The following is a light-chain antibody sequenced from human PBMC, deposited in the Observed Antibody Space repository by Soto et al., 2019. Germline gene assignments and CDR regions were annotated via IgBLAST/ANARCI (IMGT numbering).Light chain of an antibody. CDR3: QQLNSYPPVT. V-gene: IGKV1-9*01. CDR2: AAS. CDR1: QGISSY. J-gene: IGKJ3*01. Sequence: IQLTQSPSSLSSSVGDRVTITCRASQGISSYLAWYQQKPGKAPKLLIYAASTLQSGVPSRFSGSGSGTDFTLTISSLQAEDFATYYCQQLNSYPPVTFGPGTKVDIK.